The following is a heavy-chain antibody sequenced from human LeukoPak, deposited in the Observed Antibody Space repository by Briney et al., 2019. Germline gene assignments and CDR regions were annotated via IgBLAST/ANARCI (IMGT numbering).Heavy chain of an antibody. J-gene: IGHJ4*02. Sequence: PGGSLRLSCAVSGFTFSDYAMSWVRQAPGKGLEWVSYISRSSSTIYYADSVKGRFTISRDNAKNSLYLQMNSLRDEDTAVYYCARGYCSGGSCYSDYWGQGTLVTVSS. CDR3: ARGYCSGGSCYSDY. V-gene: IGHV3-48*02. CDR2: ISRSSSTI. D-gene: IGHD2-15*01. CDR1: GFTFSDYA.